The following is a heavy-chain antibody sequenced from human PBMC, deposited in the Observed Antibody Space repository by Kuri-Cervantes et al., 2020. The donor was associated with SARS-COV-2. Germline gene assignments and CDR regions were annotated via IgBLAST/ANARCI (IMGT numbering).Heavy chain of an antibody. J-gene: IGHJ2*01. Sequence: SVKVSCKASGGTFSSYAISWVRQAPGQGLEWMGGIIPIFGTANYAQKFQGRVTITTDESTSTAYMGLSSLRSEDTAVYYCASKTYYYDSSGYYPDHSWYFDLWGRGTRVTVSS. D-gene: IGHD3-22*01. CDR2: IIPIFGTA. CDR3: ASKTYYYDSSGYYPDHSWYFDL. V-gene: IGHV1-69*05. CDR1: GGTFSSYA.